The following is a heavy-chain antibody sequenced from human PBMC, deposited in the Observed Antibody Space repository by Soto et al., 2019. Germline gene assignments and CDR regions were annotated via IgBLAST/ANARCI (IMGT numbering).Heavy chain of an antibody. D-gene: IGHD3-10*01. CDR2: IYYSGYT. J-gene: IGHJ3*02. V-gene: IGHV4-39*01. CDR3: ARHTDCGSGSSCLGSDNMDTDAFDI. Sequence: QLQLQESGPGLVKPSETLSPTCTVSGGSLTSDIHYWGWIRQPPGKLLEWLGTIYYSGYTYYNPPLSSRVTISMDTSKNQFSLRLTSVTAADTAVYYCARHTDCGSGSSCLGSDNMDTDAFDIWGQGTMFTVS. CDR1: GGSLTSDIHY.